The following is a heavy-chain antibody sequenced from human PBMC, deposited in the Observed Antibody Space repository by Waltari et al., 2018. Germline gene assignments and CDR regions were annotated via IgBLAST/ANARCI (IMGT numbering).Heavy chain of an antibody. J-gene: IGHJ6*03. CDR1: GGSISSYY. CDR3: ARTPRGAYYYYYMDV. V-gene: IGHV4-59*01. CDR2: IYYSGST. Sequence: QVQLQESGPGLVKPSETLSLTCTVSGGSISSYYWSWIRQPPGKGLEWIGYIYYSGSTNYNPSLKSRVTISVDTSKNQFSLKLSSVTAADTAVYYCARTPRGAYYYYYMDVWGKGTTVTVSS. D-gene: IGHD1-26*01.